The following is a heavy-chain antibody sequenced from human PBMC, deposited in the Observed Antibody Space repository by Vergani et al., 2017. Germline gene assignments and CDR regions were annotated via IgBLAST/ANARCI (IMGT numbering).Heavy chain of an antibody. Sequence: QVQLQESGPGLVKPSETLSLTCTVSGGSISSYYWSWIRQPPGKGLEWIGYNYYSGSNNYNPSLKSRVTISVDTSKNQFSPKLSSVTAADTDVYYCARVAHDWNYSRWYFDLWGRGTLVTVSS. CDR2: NYYSGSN. V-gene: IGHV4-59*01. CDR1: GGSISSYY. J-gene: IGHJ2*01. CDR3: ARVAHDWNYSRWYFDL. D-gene: IGHD1-7*01.